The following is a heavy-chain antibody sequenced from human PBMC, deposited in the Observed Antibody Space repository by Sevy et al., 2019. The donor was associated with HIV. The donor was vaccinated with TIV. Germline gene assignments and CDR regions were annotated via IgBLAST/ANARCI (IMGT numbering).Heavy chain of an antibody. CDR3: AKGPTGYYDFWSGYSDY. Sequence: GGSLRLSCAASGFTFSSYAMSWVRRAPGKGLEWVSAISGSGGSTYYADSVKGRFTISRDNSKNTLYLQMNSLRAEDTAVYYCAKGPTGYYDFWSGYSDYWGQGTLVTVSS. J-gene: IGHJ4*02. D-gene: IGHD3-3*01. CDR1: GFTFSSYA. CDR2: ISGSGGST. V-gene: IGHV3-23*01.